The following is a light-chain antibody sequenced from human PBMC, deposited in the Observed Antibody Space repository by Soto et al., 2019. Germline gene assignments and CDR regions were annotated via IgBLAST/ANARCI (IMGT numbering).Light chain of an antibody. V-gene: IGKV1-5*01. CDR2: DAS. Sequence: DIQMTQSPSTLSASVGDRVTITCRASQSIGTWLAWYQQKPGRVPKLLIYDASSLESGVPSRLSGSGAGTEFTLTISSLQPDDFATYYCQEYGSYWTFGQGTKVAIK. CDR3: QEYGSYWT. J-gene: IGKJ1*01. CDR1: QSIGTW.